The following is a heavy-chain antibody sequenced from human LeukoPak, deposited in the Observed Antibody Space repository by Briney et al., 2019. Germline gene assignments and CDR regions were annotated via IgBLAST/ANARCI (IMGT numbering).Heavy chain of an antibody. CDR2: IGGSGGRT. J-gene: IGHJ4*02. V-gene: IGHV3-23*01. Sequence: GGSLRLSCAASGFTLSSYALSWVRQAPGKGLEWVSGIGGSGGRTFYADSVKGRFTISRDNSKNTLYLQMNSLRAEDTAVYYCAKTSGSYWNYFDYWGQGTLVTVSS. D-gene: IGHD1-26*01. CDR3: AKTSGSYWNYFDY. CDR1: GFTLSSYA.